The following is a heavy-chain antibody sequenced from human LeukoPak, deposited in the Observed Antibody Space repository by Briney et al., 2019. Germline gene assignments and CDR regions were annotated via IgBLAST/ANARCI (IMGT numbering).Heavy chain of an antibody. V-gene: IGHV3-23*01. D-gene: IGHD3-22*01. Sequence: PGGSLRLSRAASGFTFNNYAMSSVRQAPGKGLEWVSGFSSSGDITFYADSVKGRFTISSDNSRYTLYLQLNSLRAEDAAVYYCAKDRPNYYESNGHYYRPNGDYWGQGTLVTVSS. CDR2: FSSSGDIT. J-gene: IGHJ4*02. CDR3: AKDRPNYYESNGHYYRPNGDY. CDR1: GFTFNNYA.